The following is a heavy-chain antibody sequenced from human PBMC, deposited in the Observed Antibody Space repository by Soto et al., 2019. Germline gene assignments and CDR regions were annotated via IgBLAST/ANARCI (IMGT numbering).Heavy chain of an antibody. CDR2: TYTGGNS. CDR1: GLSVSDKY. J-gene: IGHJ4*02. V-gene: IGHV3-53*01. D-gene: IGHD3-10*01. CDR3: AREGYAYGLDF. Sequence: AGGSLRLSCAASGLSVSDKYMSWVRQAPGKGLEWVSLTYTGGNSYFADFVKGRFIVSRDISKNTLFLHMNSLAAEDTAVYYCAREGYAYGLDFWGQGSLVTVSS.